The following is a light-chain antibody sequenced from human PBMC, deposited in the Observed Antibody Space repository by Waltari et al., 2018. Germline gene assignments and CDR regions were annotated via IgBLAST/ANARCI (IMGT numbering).Light chain of an antibody. V-gene: IGKV4-1*01. Sequence: DIVMTQSPDSLAVSLGERATINCKSSQNILYSSNNKNYLAWFQQKPGQPPKLLIYSASTRESGVPEGFSGSGSGTDFTLTINSLQAEDVAVYYCQQYYSAPITFGQGTRLEIK. J-gene: IGKJ5*01. CDR1: QNILYSSNNKNY. CDR3: QQYYSAPIT. CDR2: SAS.